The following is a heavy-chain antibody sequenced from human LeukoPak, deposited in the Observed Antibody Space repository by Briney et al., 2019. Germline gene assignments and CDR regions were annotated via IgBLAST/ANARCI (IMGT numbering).Heavy chain of an antibody. CDR1: GYTFSTFQ. Sequence: GASVKVSCTASGYTFSTFQMHWVRQAPGQGLEWMGFIKPSEGSTVYARQFQGRLTMTRDTSTNTVFVELSSLTSEDTAVYYCARLTTTRWYSYFDFWGQGTLVTVSS. CDR3: ARLTTTRWYSYFDF. J-gene: IGHJ4*02. CDR2: IKPSEGST. V-gene: IGHV1-46*01. D-gene: IGHD1-26*01.